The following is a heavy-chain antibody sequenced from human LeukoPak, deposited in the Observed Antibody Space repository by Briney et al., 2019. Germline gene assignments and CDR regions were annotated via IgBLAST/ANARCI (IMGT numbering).Heavy chain of an antibody. CDR1: GGSISSYF. V-gene: IGHV4-4*07. CDR3: AREGQQQRPLDY. J-gene: IGHJ4*02. CDR2: IYTSGST. Sequence: SETLSLTCNVSGGSISSYFWTWVRQPAGKGLEWIARIYTSGSTNYSPSLKSRVTMSVDTSRNQFSLNLSSVTTADTAVYYCAREGQQQRPLDYWGQGTLVTVSS. D-gene: IGHD1-1*01.